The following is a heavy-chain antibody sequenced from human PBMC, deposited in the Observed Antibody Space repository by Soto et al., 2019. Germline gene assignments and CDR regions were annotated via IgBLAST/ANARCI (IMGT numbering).Heavy chain of an antibody. V-gene: IGHV3-48*02. CDR2: ISSPSSSI. J-gene: IGHJ6*02. CDR1: GFTFSSYS. Sequence: GGSLRLSCAASGFTFSSYSMNWVRQAPGKGLEWVSYISSPSSSIYYADSIKGRFTISRDNAKNSLYLQMNSLRDEDTAVYYCARDLTFPATRRGMDVWCQGPTVTGS. CDR3: ARDLTFPATRRGMDV.